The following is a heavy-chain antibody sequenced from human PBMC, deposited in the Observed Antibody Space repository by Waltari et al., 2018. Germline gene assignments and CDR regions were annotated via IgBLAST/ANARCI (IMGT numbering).Heavy chain of an antibody. V-gene: IGHV1-69*08. CDR2: IILNIGTT. J-gene: IGHJ2*01. CDR3: AGELSGDSTYGYFDL. CDR1: GGTFSSYA. Sequence: QVQLVQSGAEVKKPGSSVKVSCKSPGGTFSSYAISWVRQAPGQRLEWMGRIILNIGTTNDAQKLQGRSMITRDKTTSTAYKEMSSLKSEDTAVYYWAGELSGDSTYGYFDLWGPGTLVTVAS. D-gene: IGHD4-17*01.